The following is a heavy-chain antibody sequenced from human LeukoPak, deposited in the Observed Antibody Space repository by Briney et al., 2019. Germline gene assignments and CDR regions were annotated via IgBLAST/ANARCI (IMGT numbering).Heavy chain of an antibody. Sequence: PGGSLRLSCAASGFTVSSNYMSWVRQAPGKGLEWVSVIYSGGSTYYADSVKGRFTISRDNSKNTLYLQMNSLRAEDTAVYHCASYGSSGWGIAAFDTWGQGTMVTVSS. CDR2: IYSGGST. D-gene: IGHD6-19*01. CDR1: GFTVSSNY. CDR3: ASYGSSGWGIAAFDT. J-gene: IGHJ3*02. V-gene: IGHV3-53*01.